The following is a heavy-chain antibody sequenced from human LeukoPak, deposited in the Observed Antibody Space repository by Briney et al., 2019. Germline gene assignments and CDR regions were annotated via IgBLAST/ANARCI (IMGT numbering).Heavy chain of an antibody. J-gene: IGHJ6*02. CDR2: IYYTGST. D-gene: IGHD6-6*01. CDR3: ARQAEYYYYGVDV. V-gene: IGHV4-59*01. Sequence: SETLSLTCTVSGGSISYYYWSWIRQPPGKGLEWIGYIYYTGSTDYNPSLKSRVTFSVDTSKNQFSLKVNSVTAADTAVYYCARQAEYYYYGVDVWGQGTTVTVSS. CDR1: GGSISYYY.